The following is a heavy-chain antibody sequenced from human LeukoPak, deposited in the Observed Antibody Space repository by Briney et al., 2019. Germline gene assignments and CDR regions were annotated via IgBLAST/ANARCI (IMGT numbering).Heavy chain of an antibody. V-gene: IGHV3-53*01. CDR3: AREYYYDTGGSIAAFDI. D-gene: IGHD3-22*01. CDR1: GFTVSSNY. Sequence: GGSLRLSCAASGFTVSSNYMSWVRQAPGKGLEWVSVIYSGGSTYYADSVKGRFTISRDNSKNTLYLQMNSLRAEDTAVYYCAREYYYDTGGSIAAFDIWGQGTMVTVSS. J-gene: IGHJ3*02. CDR2: IYSGGST.